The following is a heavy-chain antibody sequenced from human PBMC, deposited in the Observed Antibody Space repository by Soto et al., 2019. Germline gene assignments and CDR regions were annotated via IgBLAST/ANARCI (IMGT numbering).Heavy chain of an antibody. CDR2: LGAADDP. V-gene: IGHV3-13*05. CDR3: ARESEDLTSNFDY. Sequence: EVQLVESGGGSVQPGESLRLSCAASGFSFRDYDMHWVRQRTGKGLEWVSGLGAADDPYYIASVKGRFSVSRDNAKNSLYLEMNSLRAEDTAVYYCARESEDLTSNFDYWGQGTLVTVSS. J-gene: IGHJ4*02. CDR1: GFSFRDYD.